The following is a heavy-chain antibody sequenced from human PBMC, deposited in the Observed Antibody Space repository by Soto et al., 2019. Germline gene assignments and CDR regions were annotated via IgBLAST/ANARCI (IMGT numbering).Heavy chain of an antibody. Sequence: SETLSLTCSVSGGSINNYYWSWIRQPPGKGLEFIGYIYYARNTYYNPSLKSRVTISVDTSNNQLSLKLRSVTAADTAVYYCERHDGFSSGWIFDYWGHGTLVTVSS. D-gene: IGHD6-19*01. CDR2: IYYARNT. J-gene: IGHJ4*01. CDR1: GGSINNYY. CDR3: ERHDGFSSGWIFDY. V-gene: IGHV4-59*08.